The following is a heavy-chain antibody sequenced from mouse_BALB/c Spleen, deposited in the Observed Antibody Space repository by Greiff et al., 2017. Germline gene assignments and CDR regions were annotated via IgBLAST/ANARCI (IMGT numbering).Heavy chain of an antibody. CDR3: VRPPSYYGNYGFAY. D-gene: IGHD2-10*01. J-gene: IGHJ3*01. V-gene: IGHV10S3*01. Sequence: VKDRFTISRDDSQSMLYLQMNNLKTEDTAMYYCVRPPSYYGNYGFAYWGQGTLVTVSA.